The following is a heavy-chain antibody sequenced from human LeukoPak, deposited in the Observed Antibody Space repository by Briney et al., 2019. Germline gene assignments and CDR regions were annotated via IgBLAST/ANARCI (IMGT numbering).Heavy chain of an antibody. CDR1: GYTFTGYY. D-gene: IGHD3/OR15-3a*01. V-gene: IGHV1-2*02. Sequence: ASVKVSRKASGYTFTGYYMHWVRQAPGQGLEWMGWINPNSGGTNYAQKFQGRVTMTRDTSISTAYMELSRLRSDDTAVYYCARVGSSGTGFDPWGQGTLVTVSS. CDR3: ARVGSSGTGFDP. CDR2: INPNSGGT. J-gene: IGHJ5*02.